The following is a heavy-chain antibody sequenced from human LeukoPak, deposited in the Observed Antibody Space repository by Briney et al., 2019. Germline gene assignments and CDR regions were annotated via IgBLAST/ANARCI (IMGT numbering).Heavy chain of an antibody. CDR1: GGAFNNFA. CDR2: IFPVFGTP. J-gene: IGHJ3*02. Sequence: SVKVSCKASGGAFNNFAICWVRQAPGQGLEWMGGIFPVFGTPTYAQKFQGRVTITADESTRTAHMELSSLRSDDTAVYYCARGPHTSSWYKHAFDIWAQGTMVTVSS. V-gene: IGHV1-69*01. D-gene: IGHD6-13*01. CDR3: ARGPHTSSWYKHAFDI.